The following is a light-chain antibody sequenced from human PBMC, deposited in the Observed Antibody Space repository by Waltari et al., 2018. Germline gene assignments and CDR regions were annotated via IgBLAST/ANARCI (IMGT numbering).Light chain of an antibody. V-gene: IGKV3-20*01. J-gene: IGKJ1*01. CDR1: HSVSSNN. CDR3: QQYANSPRT. CDR2: AAS. Sequence: EIVLTQSPGTLSLSPGDRAPLLCRARHSVSSNNLAWYQQKPGQAPRLLIYAASSVATGITDRFSGSGSGTDFTLTISRVEPEDFAVYYCQQYANSPRTFGQGTKVEIK.